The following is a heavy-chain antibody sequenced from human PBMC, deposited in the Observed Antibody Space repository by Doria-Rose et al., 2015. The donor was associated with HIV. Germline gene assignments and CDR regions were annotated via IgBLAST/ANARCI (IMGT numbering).Heavy chain of an antibody. V-gene: IGHV2-26*01. D-gene: IGHD6-13*01. CDR3: ARIKSSRWYHKYYFDF. Sequence: QVTLKESGPVLVKPTETLTLTCTVSGASLSSPGMGVSWIRQPPGKALEWLANIFSDDERSYKTSLKSRLTISRGTSKRQVVLTMTDMDPVYTATYYCARIKSSRWYHKYYFDFWGQGTLVIVSA. CDR1: GASLSSPGMG. J-gene: IGHJ4*02. CDR2: IFSDDER.